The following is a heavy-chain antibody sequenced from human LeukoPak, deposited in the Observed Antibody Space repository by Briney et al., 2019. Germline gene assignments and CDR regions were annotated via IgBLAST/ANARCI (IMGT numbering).Heavy chain of an antibody. CDR1: GGTFSSYA. D-gene: IGHD4-17*01. V-gene: IGHV1-69*04. CDR3: ARGRPYGDYEVDY. J-gene: IGHJ4*02. CDR2: IIPILGIA. Sequence: SVKVSCKASGGTFSSYAISWVRQAPGQGLEWMGRIIPILGIANYAQKFQGRVTITADKSTSTAYMELSSLRSEDTAVYYCARGRPYGDYEVDYWGQGTLVTVSS.